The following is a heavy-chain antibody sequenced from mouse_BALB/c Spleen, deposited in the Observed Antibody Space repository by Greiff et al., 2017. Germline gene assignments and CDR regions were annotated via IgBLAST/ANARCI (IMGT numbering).Heavy chain of an antibody. CDR2: ISSGSSTI. V-gene: IGHV5-17*02. CDR1: GFTFSSFG. CDR3: ARSRYYGSSYDYFDY. J-gene: IGHJ2*01. Sequence: EVQLVESGGGLVQPGGSRKLSCAASGFTFSSFGMHWVRQAPEKGLEWVAYISSGSSTIYYADTVKGRFTISRDNPKNTLFLQMTSLRSEDTAMYYCARSRYYGSSYDYFDYWGQGTTLTVSS. D-gene: IGHD1-1*01.